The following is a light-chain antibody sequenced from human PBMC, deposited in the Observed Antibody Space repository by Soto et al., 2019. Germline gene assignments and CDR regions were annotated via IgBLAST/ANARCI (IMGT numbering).Light chain of an antibody. CDR1: QSVSSN. CDR2: DAS. Sequence: EIVMTQSPATLSVSPGERAPLSCRASQSVSSNLAWYQQKPGQAPRLLIYDASTRATVIPARFSGSGSGTDFTLTISRLEPEDFALYYCQHYGDSSWTFGQGTKVDIK. J-gene: IGKJ1*01. V-gene: IGKV3-15*01. CDR3: QHYGDSSWT.